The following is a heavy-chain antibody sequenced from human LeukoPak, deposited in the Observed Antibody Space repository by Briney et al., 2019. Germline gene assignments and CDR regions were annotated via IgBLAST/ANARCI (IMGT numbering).Heavy chain of an antibody. CDR2: IDPNSGGT. V-gene: IGHV1-2*02. D-gene: IGHD6-6*01. Sequence: ASVKVSCKASGYTFTGYYIHWVRQAPGQGLEWMGWIDPNSGGTNYAQKFQGRVTMTRDTSISTAYMELSRLRSDDTAVYYCANSSFQDYYYMDVWGKGTTVTVSS. CDR3: ANSSFQDYYYMDV. J-gene: IGHJ6*03. CDR1: GYTFTGYY.